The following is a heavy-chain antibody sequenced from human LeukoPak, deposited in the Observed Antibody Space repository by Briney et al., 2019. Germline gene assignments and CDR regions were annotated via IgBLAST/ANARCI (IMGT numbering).Heavy chain of an antibody. CDR1: GGTFSSYG. Sequence: GASVKVSCKASGGTFSSYGISWVRQAPGQGLEWMGWISVYNGNTNYVQKFQGRVTMTTDTSTSTAYMELRSLRSDDTAVYYCARVQPHRIYYDNSDYPTRNDYWGQGTLVTVSS. CDR3: ARVQPHRIYYDNSDYPTRNDY. CDR2: ISVYNGNT. D-gene: IGHD3-22*01. J-gene: IGHJ4*02. V-gene: IGHV1-18*01.